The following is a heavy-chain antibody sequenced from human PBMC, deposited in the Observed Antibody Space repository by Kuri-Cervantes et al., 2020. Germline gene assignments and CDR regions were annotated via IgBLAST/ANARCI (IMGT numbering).Heavy chain of an antibody. Sequence: GGSLRLSCAASGFTFSSYAVSWVRQAPGKGLEWVSAISGSGGSTYYADSVKGRFTISRDNSKNTLYLQMNSLRAEDTAVYYCAKDSLEYSSSARDYWGQGTLVTVSS. V-gene: IGHV3-23*01. CDR1: GFTFSSYA. D-gene: IGHD6-6*01. CDR3: AKDSLEYSSSARDY. CDR2: ISGSGGST. J-gene: IGHJ4*02.